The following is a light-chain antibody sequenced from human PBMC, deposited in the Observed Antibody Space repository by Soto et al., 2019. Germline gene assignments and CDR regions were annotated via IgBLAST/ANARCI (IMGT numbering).Light chain of an antibody. J-gene: IGLJ1*01. CDR1: YSNVGSNY. Sequence: QAVVTQPPSASGTPGQRVTISCSGSYSNVGSNYVYWYQHLPGTAPKLLIYRNNQRPSGVPDRFSGSKSGTSASLAISGLRSEDEADYYCAAWDDSLSGLYVFGTGTKVTVL. CDR2: RNN. V-gene: IGLV1-47*01. CDR3: AAWDDSLSGLYV.